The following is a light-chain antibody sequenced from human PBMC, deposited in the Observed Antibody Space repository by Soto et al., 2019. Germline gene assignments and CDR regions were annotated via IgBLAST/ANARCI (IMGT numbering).Light chain of an antibody. CDR3: QQYGSSPRIT. J-gene: IGKJ5*01. CDR1: ESVGSN. CDR2: GAS. Sequence: EIVMTQSPATLSVSPGEKATLSCSASESVGSNLAWYQQKPGQAPRFLIYGASSRATGIPDRFSGSGSGTDFTLTISRLEPEDFAVYYCQQYGSSPRITFGQGTRLEIK. V-gene: IGKV3-20*01.